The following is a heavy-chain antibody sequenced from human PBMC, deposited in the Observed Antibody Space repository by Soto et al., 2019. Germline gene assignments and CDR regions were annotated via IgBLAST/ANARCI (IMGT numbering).Heavy chain of an antibody. J-gene: IGHJ6*03. CDR3: AKMGCSSTSCHGYSYYYMDV. CDR2: ISGSGGNT. D-gene: IGHD2-2*01. Sequence: EVQLLESGGGLVQPGGSLRLSCAASGFSFSSYAMSWVRQAPGKGLEWVSGISGSGGNTYYADSVKGRFTISRDNPKNTLYLQMISLRAADTAVYYCAKMGCSSTSCHGYSYYYMDVWGKGTTVTVSS. CDR1: GFSFSSYA. V-gene: IGHV3-23*01.